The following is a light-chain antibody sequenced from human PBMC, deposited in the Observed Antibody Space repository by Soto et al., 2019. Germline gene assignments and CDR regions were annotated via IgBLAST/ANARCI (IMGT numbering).Light chain of an antibody. V-gene: IGLV1-36*01. Sequence: QSVLTQPPSVSDAPRQRVTISCSGSSSNIGNNAVNWYQQLPGKAPKLLIYYDDLLPSGVSDRFSGSKSGTSASLAISGLQSEDEADYYCAAWGDSLNGVVFGGGTKLTVL. CDR2: YDD. J-gene: IGLJ2*01. CDR1: SSNIGNNA. CDR3: AAWGDSLNGVV.